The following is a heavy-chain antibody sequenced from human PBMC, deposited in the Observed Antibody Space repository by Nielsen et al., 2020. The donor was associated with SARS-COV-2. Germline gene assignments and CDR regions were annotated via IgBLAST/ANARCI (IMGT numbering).Heavy chain of an antibody. CDR3: ARGQGSGSYPVDS. D-gene: IGHD3-10*01. CDR2: LYPSGST. CDR1: GGSISSGFYY. J-gene: IGHJ4*02. Sequence: SETLSLTCTVSGGSISSGFYYWSWIRQPAGKGLVWLGRLYPSGSTNYNPSPKSRVTMSLDRPKNQFSLKLSSVTAADTAVYYCARGQGSGSYPVDSWGQGTLVTVSS. V-gene: IGHV4-61*02.